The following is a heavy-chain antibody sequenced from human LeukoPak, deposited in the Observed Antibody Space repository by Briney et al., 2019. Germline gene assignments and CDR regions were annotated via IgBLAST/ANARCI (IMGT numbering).Heavy chain of an antibody. CDR3: AREGVWFGELLDFDI. CDR2: ISYDGSNK. V-gene: IGHV3-30-3*01. D-gene: IGHD3-10*01. J-gene: IGHJ3*02. Sequence: PGRSLRLSCAASGFTFSSYAMHWVRQAPGKGLEWVAFISYDGSNKYYADSVKGRFTISRDNSKNTLYLQMNSLRAEDTAVYYCAREGVWFGELLDFDIWGQGTMVTVSS. CDR1: GFTFSSYA.